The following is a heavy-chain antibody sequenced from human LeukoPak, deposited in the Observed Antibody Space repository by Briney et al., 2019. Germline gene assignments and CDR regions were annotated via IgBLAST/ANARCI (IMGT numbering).Heavy chain of an antibody. J-gene: IGHJ4*02. CDR2: ISYDGSNK. V-gene: IGHV3-30*18. CDR1: GFTFSSYG. D-gene: IGHD3-10*01. CDR3: AKVGGSGSYQNTPFDY. Sequence: GGSLRLSCAASGFTFSSYGMHWVRQARGKGLEWVATISYDGSNKYYADSVKGRFTISRDNSKNTLYLQMNSLRAEDTAVYYCAKVGGSGSYQNTPFDYWGQGTLVTVSS.